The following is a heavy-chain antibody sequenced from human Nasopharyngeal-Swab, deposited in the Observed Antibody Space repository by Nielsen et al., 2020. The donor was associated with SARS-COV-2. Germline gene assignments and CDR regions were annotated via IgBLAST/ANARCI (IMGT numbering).Heavy chain of an antibody. CDR3: ARQAVFANFDN. CDR1: GYPLTIYS. J-gene: IGHJ4*02. D-gene: IGHD2-21*01. V-gene: IGHV7-4-1*02. CDR2: INTDTWNP. Sequence: ASVKVSCKASGYPLTIYSINCVRQAPGQGLEWMGWINTDTWNPPYAQGFTGRFVFSLDPSVSTADLQISSLEAEATAIYYCARQAVFANFDNWGQGTLVTVSS.